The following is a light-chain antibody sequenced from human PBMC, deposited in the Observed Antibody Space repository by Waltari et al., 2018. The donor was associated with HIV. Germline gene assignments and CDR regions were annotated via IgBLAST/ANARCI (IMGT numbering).Light chain of an antibody. CDR2: GND. CDR1: SSNIGRNY. Sequence: QAVLTQPPSASGTPGQRVTISCSGSSSNIGRNYVYWYQQLPGTAPKLLIYGNDQRPSGVPDRLSGSKSGTSASLAISGLRSEDEADYYCSAWDDTLRGLWVFGGGTKLTVL. CDR3: SAWDDTLRGLWV. J-gene: IGLJ3*02. V-gene: IGLV1-47*01.